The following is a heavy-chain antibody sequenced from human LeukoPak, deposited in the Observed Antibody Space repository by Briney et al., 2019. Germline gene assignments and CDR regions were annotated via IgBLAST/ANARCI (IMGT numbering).Heavy chain of an antibody. Sequence: SQTLSLTCAVSGDSVSNKNAAWNWIRQSPSRGLEWLGRTYYRSEWHTDYAFSVKGRITINADTSKNQFSLQLGYVTPEDTAVHYCASGWALSWGQGTLVTVSS. CDR1: GDSVSNKNAA. CDR2: TYYRSEWHT. J-gene: IGHJ5*02. D-gene: IGHD1-26*01. V-gene: IGHV6-1*01. CDR3: ASGWALS.